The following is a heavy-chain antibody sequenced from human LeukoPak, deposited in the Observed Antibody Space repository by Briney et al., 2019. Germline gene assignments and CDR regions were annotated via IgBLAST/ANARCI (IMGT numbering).Heavy chain of an antibody. CDR1: GFTFSSYE. V-gene: IGHV3-48*03. Sequence: GGSLRLSCAASGFTFSSYEMNWVRQAPGKGLEWVSYISSSGSTIYYADSVKGRFTISRDNTKNSLYLQMNSLRAEDTAVYYCARGGYSYGLFDYWGQGTLVTVSS. D-gene: IGHD5-18*01. CDR3: ARGGYSYGLFDY. J-gene: IGHJ4*02. CDR2: ISSSGSTI.